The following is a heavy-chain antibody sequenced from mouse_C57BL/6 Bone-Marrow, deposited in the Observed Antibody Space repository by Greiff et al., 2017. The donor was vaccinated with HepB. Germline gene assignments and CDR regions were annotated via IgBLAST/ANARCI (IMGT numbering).Heavy chain of an antibody. V-gene: IGHV1-53*01. CDR3: SRSYYSNYGDY. CDR1: GYTFTSYW. CDR2: INPSNGGT. Sequence: VQLQQSGTELVKPGASVKLSCKASGYTFTSYWMHWVKQRPGQGLEWIGNINPSNGGTDYNEKFKSKATLTVDKSSSTAYMQLSSLTYEDSAVYDCSRSYYSNYGDYWGQGTTLTVSS. J-gene: IGHJ2*01. D-gene: IGHD2-5*01.